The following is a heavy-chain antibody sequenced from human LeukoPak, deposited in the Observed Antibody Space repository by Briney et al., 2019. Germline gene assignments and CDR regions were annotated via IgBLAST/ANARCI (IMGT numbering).Heavy chain of an antibody. CDR3: AKNVNGGNWYYFDY. CDR1: GFTFSSYA. CDR2: ISGNGRDT. J-gene: IGHJ4*02. V-gene: IGHV3-23*01. Sequence: GGSLRLSCAASGFTFSSYAMASVRQAPGKGLEWVSAISGNGRDTYYPDSVRGRFTISRDNSKNTLYLQMSSLRAEDTAIFYCAKNVNGGNWYYFDYWGQGTLVTVSS. D-gene: IGHD1-20*01.